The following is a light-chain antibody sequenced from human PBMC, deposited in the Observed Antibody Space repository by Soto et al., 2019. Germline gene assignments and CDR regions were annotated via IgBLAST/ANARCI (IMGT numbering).Light chain of an antibody. V-gene: IGLV4-69*01. CDR2: LNNDGSH. CDR3: QTWGPGFQV. Sequence: QSVLTQSPSASASLGASVKLTCTLSSGHSSYAIAWHQKQPGKAPRYFMDLNNDGSHTKGDGIPDRFSGSSSGAERYLIIPSLQSEEGADYYGQTWGPGFQVFGGGTKLTVL. J-gene: IGLJ2*01. CDR1: SGHSSYA.